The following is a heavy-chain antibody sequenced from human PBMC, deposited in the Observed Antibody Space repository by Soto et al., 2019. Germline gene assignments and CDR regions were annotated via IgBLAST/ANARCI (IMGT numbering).Heavy chain of an antibody. V-gene: IGHV1-8*01. CDR1: GYTFTSYD. D-gene: IGHD2-2*01. CDR2: INPNGGDNGGDT. Sequence: QVQLVQSGAEVKKPGASVKVSCKASGYTFTSYDINWVRQATGQGLEWVGWINPNGGDNGGDTGCAQKCQGNVTFTRNTTIRTAYMKLSGLRSEDTDVYLCARRIGYCDTATCHAAFDIWGKGKVVIVSS. J-gene: IGHJ3*02. CDR3: ARRIGYCDTATCHAAFDI.